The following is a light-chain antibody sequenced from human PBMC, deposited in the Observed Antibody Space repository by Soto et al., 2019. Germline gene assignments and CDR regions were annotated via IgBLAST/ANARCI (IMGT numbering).Light chain of an antibody. CDR3: QQYGSSPIS. J-gene: IGKJ5*01. CDR2: DAS. CDR1: QSVSNNY. Sequence: EIVLTQSPGTLSLSPGERATLSCRASQSVSNNYLAWYQQKPGQAPRLLISDASTRAAGIPDRLSGSGSGTDFTLTISRLEPEDFAVYYCQQYGSSPISFGQGTRLEIK. V-gene: IGKV3-20*01.